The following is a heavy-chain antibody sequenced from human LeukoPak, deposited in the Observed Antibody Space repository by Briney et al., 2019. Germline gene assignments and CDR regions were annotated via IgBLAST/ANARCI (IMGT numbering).Heavy chain of an antibody. CDR1: GGTFSSYA. CDR3: ARGGLAAAGTSWFDP. Sequence: GASVKVSCKASGGTFSSYAISWVRQAPGQGLEWMGGIIPIFGTANYAQKFQGRITITTDESTSTAYMELSSLRSEDTAAYYCARGGLAAAGTSWFDPWGQGTLVTVSS. J-gene: IGHJ5*02. CDR2: IIPIFGTA. D-gene: IGHD6-13*01. V-gene: IGHV1-69*05.